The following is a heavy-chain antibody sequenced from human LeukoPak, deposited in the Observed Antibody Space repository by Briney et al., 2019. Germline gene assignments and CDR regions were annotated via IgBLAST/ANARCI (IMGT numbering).Heavy chain of an antibody. CDR3: ARLDGGSTGCFDH. CDR1: GGSMSSYY. D-gene: IGHD2-15*01. Sequence: SETLSLTCTVSGGSMSSYYWTWIRQPPGKGLEWIGHIYYSGTTNYNPSLKSRVTISLDTSKSQFSLKLSSVTAADTAVYYCARLDGGSTGCFDHWGQGTLVTVSS. J-gene: IGHJ4*02. CDR2: IYYSGTT. V-gene: IGHV4-59*08.